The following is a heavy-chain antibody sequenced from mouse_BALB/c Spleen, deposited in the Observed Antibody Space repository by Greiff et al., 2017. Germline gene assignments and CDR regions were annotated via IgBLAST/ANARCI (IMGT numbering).Heavy chain of an antibody. CDR1: GFSLTSYD. CDR2: IWTGGGT. CDR3: VRDLYAMDY. J-gene: IGHJ4*01. V-gene: IGHV2-9-2*01. Sequence: VHLVESGPGLVAPSQSLSITCTVSGFSLTSYDISWIRQPPGKGLEWLGVIWTGGGTNYNSAFMSRLSISKDNSKSQVFLKMNSLQTDDTAIYYCVRDLYAMDYWGQGTSVTVSS.